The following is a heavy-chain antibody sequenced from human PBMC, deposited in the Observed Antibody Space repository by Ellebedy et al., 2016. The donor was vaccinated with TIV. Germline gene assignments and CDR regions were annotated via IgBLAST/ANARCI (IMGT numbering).Heavy chain of an antibody. J-gene: IGHJ3*02. CDR3: AHRTSSAFDI. Sequence: SGPTLVXPTPTLTLTCTFSGFSLGTSGMCMSWIRQPPGKALEWLALIYWSDYKGYSPSLKNRLTITKDTSKNQVVLIMTNMDPVDTGTFYCAHRTSSAFDIWGQGTLVTVSS. D-gene: IGHD2-2*01. CDR1: GFSLGTSGMC. CDR2: IYWSDYK. V-gene: IGHV2-5*08.